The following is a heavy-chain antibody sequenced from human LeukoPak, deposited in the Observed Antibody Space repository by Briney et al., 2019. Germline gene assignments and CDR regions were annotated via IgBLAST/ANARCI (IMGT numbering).Heavy chain of an antibody. CDR2: ISYDGSEK. CDR1: GFTFSDSE. D-gene: IGHD2-2*01. J-gene: IGHJ3*02. V-gene: IGHV3-30*01. Sequence: PGGSLKLSCAASGFTFSDSEMHWVRQAPGKGLESVAVISYDGSEKYYADSVKGRFTISRDDSKNTLYLQMNSLRAEDTAVYYCARDRDCSSTSCFNAFDIWGQGTVVTVSS. CDR3: ARDRDCSSTSCFNAFDI.